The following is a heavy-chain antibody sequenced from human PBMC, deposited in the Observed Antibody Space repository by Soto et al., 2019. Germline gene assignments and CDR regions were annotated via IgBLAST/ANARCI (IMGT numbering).Heavy chain of an antibody. CDR2: IYTTGST. Sequence: PSETLSLTCTVSGDSISDYYWSWIRQPAGKGLEWIGRIYTTGSTDYIPSLKSRVTISIDMSKNQFSLKVTSMTAADTAVYYCARERREKIHDGYDIDYWGQGTLVTVSS. CDR3: ARERREKIHDGYDIDY. CDR1: GDSISDYY. D-gene: IGHD5-12*01. J-gene: IGHJ4*02. V-gene: IGHV4-4*07.